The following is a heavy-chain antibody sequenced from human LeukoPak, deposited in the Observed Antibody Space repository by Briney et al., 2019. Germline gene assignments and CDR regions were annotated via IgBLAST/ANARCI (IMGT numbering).Heavy chain of an antibody. CDR1: GGSISSSSYY. V-gene: IGHV4-39*01. Sequence: PSETLSLTCTVSGGSISSSSYYWGWIRQPPGKGLEWIGSIYYSGSTYYNPSLKSRVTISVDTSKDQFSLKLSSVTAADTAVYYCARHTGGSGSYYLYYYYYYMDVWGKGTTVTVSS. D-gene: IGHD3-10*01. CDR3: ARHTGGSGSYYLYYYYYYMDV. CDR2: IYYSGST. J-gene: IGHJ6*03.